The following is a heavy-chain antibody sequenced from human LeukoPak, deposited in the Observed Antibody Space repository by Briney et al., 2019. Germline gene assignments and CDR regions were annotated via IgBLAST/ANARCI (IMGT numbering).Heavy chain of an antibody. Sequence: KPSETLSLTCTVSGGSISSYYWSWIRQPPGKGLEWIGYIYYSGNTNYNSSLKSRVTISVDTSKNQFSLKVRSVTAADTAVYYCARGGWQEITYWGQGTLVTVSS. CDR3: ARGGWQEITY. D-gene: IGHD1-14*01. V-gene: IGHV4-59*01. J-gene: IGHJ4*02. CDR2: IYYSGNT. CDR1: GGSISSYY.